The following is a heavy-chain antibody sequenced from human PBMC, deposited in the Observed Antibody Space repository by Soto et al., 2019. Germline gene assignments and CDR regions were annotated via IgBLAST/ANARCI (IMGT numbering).Heavy chain of an antibody. D-gene: IGHD3-10*01. CDR1: ELPFGSYS. Sequence: PRGSMSLPCSASELPFGSYSLNWLRPPQRKGLEWVSSISSSSSYIYYADSVKGRFTISRDNAKNSLKLSSVTAADTAVYYCARVGRWYYGSGTGANDNWFDPCGQGPLVT. CDR2: ISSSSSYI. CDR3: ARVGRWYYGSGTGANDNWFDP. J-gene: IGHJ5*02. V-gene: IGHV3-21*04.